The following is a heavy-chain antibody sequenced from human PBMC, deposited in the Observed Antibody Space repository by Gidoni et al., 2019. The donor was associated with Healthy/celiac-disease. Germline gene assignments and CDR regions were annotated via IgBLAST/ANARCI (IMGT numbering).Heavy chain of an antibody. CDR1: GFTFSNAW. CDR2: IKSKTDGGTT. D-gene: IGHD6-6*01. J-gene: IGHJ5*02. V-gene: IGHV3-15*01. CDR3: TTIVICDSSSCYYAP. Sequence: EVQLVESGGGLVKPGGSLRLSCAASGFTFSNAWMSWVRQAPGKGLEWVGRIKSKTDGGTTDYAAPVKGRFTISRDDSKNTLYLQMNSLKTEDTAVYYCTTIVICDSSSCYYAPWGQGTLVTVSS.